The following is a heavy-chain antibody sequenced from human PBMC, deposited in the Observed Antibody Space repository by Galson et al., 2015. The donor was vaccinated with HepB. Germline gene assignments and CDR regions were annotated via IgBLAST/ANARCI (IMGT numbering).Heavy chain of an antibody. CDR3: ARERRRMSGGSNTPLDY. Sequence: SVKVSCKASGYTFTSYYMHWVRQAPGQGLGWMGIINPSGGSTSYAQKFQGRVTMTRDTSTSTVYMELSSLRSEDTAVYYCARERRRMSGGSNTPLDYWGQGTLVTVSS. J-gene: IGHJ4*02. D-gene: IGHD2-15*01. CDR2: INPSGGST. V-gene: IGHV1-46*01. CDR1: GYTFTSYY.